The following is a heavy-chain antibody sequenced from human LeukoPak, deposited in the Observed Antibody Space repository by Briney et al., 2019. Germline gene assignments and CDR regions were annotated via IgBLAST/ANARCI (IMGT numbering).Heavy chain of an antibody. CDR1: GYSISSDYY. D-gene: IGHD2-8*01. CDR3: ARLNGYYGMDV. Sequence: SETLSLTCTVSGYSISSDYYWGWIRQPPGKGLEWIGSIYHRGSTYYNPSLKSRVTISVDTSKNQFSLKLSSVTAADTALYYCARLNGYYGMDVWGQGITVTVSS. V-gene: IGHV4-38-2*02. CDR2: IYHRGST. J-gene: IGHJ6*02.